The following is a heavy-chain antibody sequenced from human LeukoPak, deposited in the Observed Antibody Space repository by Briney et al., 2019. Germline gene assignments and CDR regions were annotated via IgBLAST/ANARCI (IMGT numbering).Heavy chain of an antibody. CDR1: GFTFSSYA. V-gene: IGHV3-64*01. J-gene: IGHJ4*02. CDR3: ARETGYSYEYYFDY. Sequence: QPGGSLRLSCAASGFTFSSYAMHWVRQAPGKGLEYVSAISSNGGSTYYANSVKGRFTISRDNSKNTLYLQMGSLRAEDMAVYYCARETGYSYEYYFDYWGQGTLVTVSS. CDR2: ISSNGGST. D-gene: IGHD5-18*01.